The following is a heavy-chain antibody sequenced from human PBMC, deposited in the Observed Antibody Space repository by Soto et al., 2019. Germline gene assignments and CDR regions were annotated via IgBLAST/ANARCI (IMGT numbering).Heavy chain of an antibody. Sequence: GASVKVSCKASGYTFTSYGISWVRQAPGQGLEWMGWISAYNGNTNYAQKLQGRVTMTTDTSTSTAYMELRSPRSDDTAVYYCARDTDSYYDILTGYYPLDYYYYGMDVWGQGTTVTVSS. V-gene: IGHV1-18*04. CDR2: ISAYNGNT. J-gene: IGHJ6*02. CDR3: ARDTDSYYDILTGYYPLDYYYYGMDV. D-gene: IGHD3-9*01. CDR1: GYTFTSYG.